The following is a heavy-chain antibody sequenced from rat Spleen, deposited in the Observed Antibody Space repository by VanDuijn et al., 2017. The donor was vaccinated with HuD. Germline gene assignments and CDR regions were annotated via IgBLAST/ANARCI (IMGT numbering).Heavy chain of an antibody. V-gene: IGHV5-17*01. Sequence: EVQLVESGEGLVQPGRSLKFSCAASGFTFSDYAMAWVRQAPKKGLEWVATIIYDGSSTYYRDSVKGRFTISRDNAKSTLYLQMDSLRSEDTATYYCARKTSYYGHFDYWGQGVMVTVSS. J-gene: IGHJ2*01. CDR3: ARKTSYYGHFDY. CDR1: GFTFSDYA. CDR2: IIYDGSST. D-gene: IGHD1-6*01.